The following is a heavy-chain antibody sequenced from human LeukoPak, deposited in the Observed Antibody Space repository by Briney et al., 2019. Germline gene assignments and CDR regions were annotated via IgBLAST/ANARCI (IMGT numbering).Heavy chain of an antibody. D-gene: IGHD3-10*02. CDR3: AELGITMIGGV. CDR1: GFTFSSYE. J-gene: IGHJ6*04. CDR2: MSTSGGST. V-gene: IGHV3-23*01. Sequence: PGGSLRLSCAASGFTFSSYEMNWVRQAPGKGLEWVAAMSTSGGSTYYADSVKGRFTISRDNSKNTLYLQMDSLRAEDTAVYYCAELGITMIGGVWGKGTTVTISS.